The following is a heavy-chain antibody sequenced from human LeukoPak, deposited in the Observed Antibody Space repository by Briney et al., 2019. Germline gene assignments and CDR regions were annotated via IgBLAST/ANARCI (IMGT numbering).Heavy chain of an antibody. CDR3: ARELVESPPRYCSSTSCPPRDY. CDR2: INAGSGKT. D-gene: IGHD2-2*01. CDR1: GYTFTSYA. V-gene: IGHV1-3*01. J-gene: IGHJ4*02. Sequence: ASVKVSCKASGYTFTSYAMHWVRQAPGQRLEGMGCINAGSGKTKYSQKFQGRVTITRDTSASTAYMELSSLRSEDTAVYYCARELVESPPRYCSSTSCPPRDYWGQGTLVTVSS.